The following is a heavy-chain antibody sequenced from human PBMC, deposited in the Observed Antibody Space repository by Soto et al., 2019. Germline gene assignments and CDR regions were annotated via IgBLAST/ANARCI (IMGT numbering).Heavy chain of an antibody. CDR2: ISSSSSYI. V-gene: IGHV3-21*01. J-gene: IGHJ4*02. D-gene: IGHD2-15*01. CDR3: ASAGLVAAKMYYFDY. Sequence: EVQLVESGGGLVKPGGSLRLSCAASGFTFSSYSMNWVRQAPGKGLEWVSSISSSSSYIYYADSVKGRFTISRDNAKNSLYLQMNSLRAEDTAVYYCASAGLVAAKMYYFDYWGQGTLVTVSS. CDR1: GFTFSSYS.